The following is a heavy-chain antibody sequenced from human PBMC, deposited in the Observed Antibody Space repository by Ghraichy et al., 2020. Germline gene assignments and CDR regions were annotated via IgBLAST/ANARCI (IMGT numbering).Heavy chain of an antibody. J-gene: IGHJ4*02. CDR3: AREKRTIFGVVTKWGYYFDY. V-gene: IGHV4-38-2*02. Sequence: SQTLSLTCAVSGYSNSSGYYWGWIRQPPGKGLEWIGSIYHSGSTYYNPSLKSRVTISVDTSKNQFSLKLSSVTAADPAVYYCAREKRTIFGVVTKWGYYFDYWGQGTLVTVSS. CDR1: GYSNSSGYY. CDR2: IYHSGST. D-gene: IGHD3-3*01.